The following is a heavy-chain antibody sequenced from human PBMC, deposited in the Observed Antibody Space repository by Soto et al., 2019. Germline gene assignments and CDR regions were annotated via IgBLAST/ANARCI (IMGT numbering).Heavy chain of an antibody. CDR3: AKGEGDYYYGSTGYYYDNYCFDV. CDR1: GFTFRTYT. J-gene: IGHJ3*01. V-gene: IGHV3-23*01. Sequence: PGGSLRLSCVASGFTFRTYTMTWVRQAPGKGLEWVSAVSGSGTTTYYADSVRGRFTISRDNSKNTLYLHMNRLRAEDTAVYYCAKGEGDYYYGSTGYYYDNYCFDVWVQGTMVTVSS. D-gene: IGHD3-22*01. CDR2: VSGSGTTT.